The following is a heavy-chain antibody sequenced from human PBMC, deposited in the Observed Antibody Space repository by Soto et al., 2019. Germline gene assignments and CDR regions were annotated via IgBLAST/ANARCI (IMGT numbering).Heavy chain of an antibody. Sequence: GGSLRLSCAASGFTFSSYAMTWVRQAPGKGLEWVSAITGSGVSTCHADSVKGRFTISRDNSANTLYLQMNGLSAEDTAVYYCAKDAKTTSGWFLDSWGPGTLVTVSS. V-gene: IGHV3-23*01. D-gene: IGHD6-19*01. CDR3: AKDAKTTSGWFLDS. CDR2: ITGSGVST. CDR1: GFTFSSYA. J-gene: IGHJ4*02.